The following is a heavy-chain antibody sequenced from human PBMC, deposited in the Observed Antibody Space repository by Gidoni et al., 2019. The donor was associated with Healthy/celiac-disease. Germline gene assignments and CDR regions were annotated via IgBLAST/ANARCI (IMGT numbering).Heavy chain of an antibody. J-gene: IGHJ6*02. CDR1: GRPFSSYA. CDR3: ARERMGTVTTPPRGYYGMDV. D-gene: IGHD4-17*01. Sequence: QVQLVQSGAEVKKPGSSVQVSCKASGRPFSSYAISWVRQAPGPGLEWMGGIIPLIGTANYAKKFQGRVTITADESTSTAYMELSRLRSEDTAVYYCARERMGTVTTPPRGYYGMDVWGQGTTVTVSS. CDR2: IIPLIGTA. V-gene: IGHV1-69*01.